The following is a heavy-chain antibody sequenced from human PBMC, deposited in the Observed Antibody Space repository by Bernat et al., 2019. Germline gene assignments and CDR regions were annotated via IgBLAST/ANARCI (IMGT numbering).Heavy chain of an antibody. CDR1: GISITSSSSY. D-gene: IGHD5-12*01. J-gene: IGHJ4*02. Sequence: QLQLQESGPGLVKPSETLSLTCTVSGISITSSSSYWCWIRQPPGKRLEWIGAIYYSGTTYYNPSLKSRVTMSVDASSNQFSLKVNALTAADTAVYYCARHLRQSGNTPDYWGQGTLVTVSS. CDR3: ARHLRQSGNTPDY. V-gene: IGHV4-39*01. CDR2: IYYSGTT.